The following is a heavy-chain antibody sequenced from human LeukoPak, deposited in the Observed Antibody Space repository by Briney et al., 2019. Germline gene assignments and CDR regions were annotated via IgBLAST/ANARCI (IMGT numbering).Heavy chain of an antibody. CDR1: GASISTDGYY. V-gene: IGHV4-31*03. D-gene: IGHD4-17*01. CDR2: IYHNGFT. CDR3: ARTTTVTAYYFDS. J-gene: IGHJ4*02. Sequence: SQTLSLTCNVSGASISTDGYYWSWIRQHPGKGLEWIGYIYHNGFTYDNPSLKSRLAISVDTSKNQFSLKLSSVTVADTAVYYCARTTTVTAYYFDSWGQGTLVTVSS.